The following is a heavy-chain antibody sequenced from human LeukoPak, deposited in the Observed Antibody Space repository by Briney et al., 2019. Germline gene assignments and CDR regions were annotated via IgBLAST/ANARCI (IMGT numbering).Heavy chain of an antibody. CDR3: ARDCSGGSCYPSLSAFDI. CDR2: IIPIFGTA. J-gene: IGHJ3*02. Sequence: GASVKVSCKASGYTFTGYYMHWVRQAPGQGLEWMGGIIPIFGTANYAQKFQGRVTITTDESTSTAYMELSSLRSEDTAVYYCARDCSGGSCYPSLSAFDIWGQGTMVTVSS. CDR1: GYTFTGYY. V-gene: IGHV1-69*05. D-gene: IGHD2-15*01.